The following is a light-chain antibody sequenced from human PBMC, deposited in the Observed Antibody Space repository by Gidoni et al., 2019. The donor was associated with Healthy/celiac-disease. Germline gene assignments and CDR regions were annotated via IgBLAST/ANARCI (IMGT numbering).Light chain of an antibody. J-gene: IGKJ1*01. CDR2: GAS. V-gene: IGKV3-20*01. Sequence: VLTQSPGPLSLAPVARATPSCRASQSVTSSYLAWYQQKPGQAPKLLIYGASSRATGVPDRFSGSGSGTDFTLTISRLEPEDFAVYYCQQYSSSPETFGQGTKVEIK. CDR1: QSVTSSY. CDR3: QQYSSSPET.